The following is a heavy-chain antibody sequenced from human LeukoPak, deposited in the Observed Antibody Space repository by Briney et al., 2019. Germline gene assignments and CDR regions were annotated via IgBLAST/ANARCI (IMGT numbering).Heavy chain of an antibody. CDR3: ARTFDY. CDR1: GFTFSNYA. D-gene: IGHD1-7*01. V-gene: IGHV3-23*01. J-gene: IGHJ4*02. Sequence: GGSLRLSCAASGFTFSNYAMSWVRQAPGKGLEWVSGVSGNGGRTYYADSVKGRFTISRDNAKNSLFLQMNSLRAEDTAVYYCARTFDYWGQGTLVTVSS. CDR2: VSGNGGRT.